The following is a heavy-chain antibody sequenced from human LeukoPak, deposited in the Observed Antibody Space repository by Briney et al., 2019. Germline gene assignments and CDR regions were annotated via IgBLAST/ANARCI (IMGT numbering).Heavy chain of an antibody. CDR3: ARGSAQPHDY. Sequence: ALVRVSCKASGYTFTNYYINWVRQAPGQGLEWMGWISAYNFNTNYAQKLQGRVTITTDTSTSTAYMELRSLRYDDTAVYYCARGSAQPHDYWGQGTLVTVSS. CDR1: GYTFTNYY. D-gene: IGHD2-2*01. CDR2: ISAYNFNT. V-gene: IGHV1-18*01. J-gene: IGHJ4*02.